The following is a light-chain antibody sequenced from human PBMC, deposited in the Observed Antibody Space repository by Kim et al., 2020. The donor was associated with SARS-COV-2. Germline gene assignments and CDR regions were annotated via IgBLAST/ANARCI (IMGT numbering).Light chain of an antibody. J-gene: IGLJ3*02. CDR2: YDS. CDR3: QGWDSRSDHPV. CDR1: NIGSKS. V-gene: IGLV3-21*04. Sequence: SYELTQPPSVSVAPGKTARITCGGNNIGSKSVHWYQQKPGQAPVLVIYYDSDRPSGIPERFSGSNSGNTATLTISRVEAWDEADYYCQGWDSRSDHPVFG.